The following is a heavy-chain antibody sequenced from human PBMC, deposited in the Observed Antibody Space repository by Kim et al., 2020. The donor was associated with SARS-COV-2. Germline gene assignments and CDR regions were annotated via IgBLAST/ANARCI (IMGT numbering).Heavy chain of an antibody. Sequence: GGSLRLSCAASGFTFSTYWMYWVRQAPGKGLVWVSLVISDGSRTDYADSVKGRVTISRDNAKNTLYLQMNSLRAEDTAVYYCVRPSSNSCPGYYIDVWGKGPAVTVSS. CDR2: VISDGSRT. CDR1: GFTFSTYW. CDR3: VRPSSNSCPGYYIDV. J-gene: IGHJ6*03. V-gene: IGHV3-74*01. D-gene: IGHD2-2*01.